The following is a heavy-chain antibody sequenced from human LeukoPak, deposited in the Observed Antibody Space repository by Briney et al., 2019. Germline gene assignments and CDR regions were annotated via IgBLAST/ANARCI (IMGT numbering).Heavy chain of an antibody. J-gene: IGHJ6*02. CDR3: VRDSSSWPYYYYGMDV. Sequence: SETLSLTCTVSGGSISSYYWSWIRQPPGKGLEWIGYIYYSGSTNYNPSLRSRVTISVDTSKNQFSLKLSSVTAADTAVYYCVRDSSSWPYYYYGMDVWGQGTTVTVSS. D-gene: IGHD6-13*01. CDR1: GGSISSYY. V-gene: IGHV4-59*01. CDR2: IYYSGST.